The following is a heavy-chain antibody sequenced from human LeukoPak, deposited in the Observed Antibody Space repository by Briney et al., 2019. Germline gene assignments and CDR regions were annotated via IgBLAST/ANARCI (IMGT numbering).Heavy chain of an antibody. CDR1: GGSISSGGYY. CDR2: IYYSGST. V-gene: IGHV4-31*03. Sequence: SETPSLTCTVSGGSISSGGYYWSWIRQHPGKGLEWIGYIYYSGSTYYNPSLKSRVTISVDTSKNQFSLNLSSVTAADTAVYYCARLSYGSGSHYNFYFDFWGQGTLVTVSA. J-gene: IGHJ4*02. D-gene: IGHD3-10*01. CDR3: ARLSYGSGSHYNFYFDF.